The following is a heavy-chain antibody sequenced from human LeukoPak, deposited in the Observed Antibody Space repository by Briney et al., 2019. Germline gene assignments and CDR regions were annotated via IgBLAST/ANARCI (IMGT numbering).Heavy chain of an antibody. D-gene: IGHD5-24*01. Sequence: GASVKVSCKASGYTFTSYYMHWVRQAPGQGLEWMGIINPSGGSTSYAQKFQGRVTMTRDTSTSTVYMELSSLRSEDTAVYYCARGCEAATIRSVPRLNTPGPFDYWGQGTLVTVSS. CDR3: ARGCEAATIRSVPRLNTPGPFDY. V-gene: IGHV1-46*01. J-gene: IGHJ4*02. CDR1: GYTFTSYY. CDR2: INPSGGST.